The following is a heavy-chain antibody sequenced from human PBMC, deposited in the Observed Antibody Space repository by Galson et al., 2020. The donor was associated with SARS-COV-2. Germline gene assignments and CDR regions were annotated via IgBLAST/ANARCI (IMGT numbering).Heavy chain of an antibody. CDR2: IYASGTT. CDR1: GGSITSGSYF. V-gene: IGHV4-61*02. CDR3: AREPRLASAVCPGP. J-gene: IGHJ5*02. Sequence: SETLSLTCTVSGGSITSGSYFWSWIRQSAGKGLEWIGRIYASGTTKYNPSLKSRVSMSVDTAKNQFSLNVDSVTAADTGVYYCAREPRLASAVCPGPCGQGILVTVSS. D-gene: IGHD2-2*01.